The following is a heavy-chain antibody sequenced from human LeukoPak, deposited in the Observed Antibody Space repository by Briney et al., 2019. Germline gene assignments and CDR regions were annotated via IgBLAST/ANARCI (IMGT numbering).Heavy chain of an antibody. CDR3: ARILRCSYGMDV. V-gene: IGHV3-7*01. D-gene: IGHD4-17*01. CDR1: GFTFSSYL. J-gene: IGHJ6*02. CDR2: IEQDGSEK. Sequence: GGSLRLSCAASGFTFSSYLMRSVRQAPAKGPESVDNIEQDGSEKYFVDSVKGRFTISRDNAKNSLYLQMNSLRAEDTAVYYCARILRCSYGMDVWGQGTTVTVSS.